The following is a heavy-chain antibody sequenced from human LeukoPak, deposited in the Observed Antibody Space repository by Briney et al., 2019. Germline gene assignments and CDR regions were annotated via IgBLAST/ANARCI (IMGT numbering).Heavy chain of an antibody. CDR1: GGTFSSYA. D-gene: IGHD4-17*01. CDR2: IIPIFGTA. J-gene: IGHJ6*03. V-gene: IGHV1-69*05. CDR3: ARGDYGDYYYYYMDV. Sequence: SVKVSCKASGGTFSSYAISGVRQAPGQGLEWMGGIIPIFGTANYAQKFQGRVTITTDESTSTAYMELSSLRSEDTAVYYCARGDYGDYYYYYMDVWGKGTTVTVSS.